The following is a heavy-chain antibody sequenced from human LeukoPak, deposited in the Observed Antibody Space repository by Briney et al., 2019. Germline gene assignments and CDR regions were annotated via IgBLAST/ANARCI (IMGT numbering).Heavy chain of an antibody. CDR3: ARDRQFRLHDP. CDR2: ISTSGGSV. D-gene: IGHD3-16*01. V-gene: IGHV3-11*01. CDR1: GFTFSDYY. Sequence: GGSLRLSCTASGFTFSDYYMSWIRQAPGKGLEWLSYISTSGGSVSYVDSVKGRFTISRVNAKNSVYLQIDSLRAEDTAMYYCARDRQFRLHDPWGQGILVTVSS. J-gene: IGHJ5*02.